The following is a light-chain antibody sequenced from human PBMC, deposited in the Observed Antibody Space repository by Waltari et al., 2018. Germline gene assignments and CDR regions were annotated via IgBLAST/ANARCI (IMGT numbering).Light chain of an antibody. Sequence: QSVLTQPPSVSGAPGQRVTISCTGSSSNIGAGFDVHWYQQVPDTAPKLLIYGNNNRPSGVPDRFAGSKSDTSASLAITGLQSEDEADYYCQSYGTKESGSEVIFGGGTRLTVL. V-gene: IGLV1-40*01. CDR3: QSYGTKESGSEVI. CDR1: SSNIGAGFD. J-gene: IGLJ2*01. CDR2: GNN.